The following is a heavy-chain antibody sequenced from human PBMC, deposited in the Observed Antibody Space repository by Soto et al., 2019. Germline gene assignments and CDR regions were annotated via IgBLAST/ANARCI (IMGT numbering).Heavy chain of an antibody. CDR1: GFTFSSYS. CDR2: ISSSSSTI. Sequence: PGGSLRLSCAASGFTFSSYSMNWVRQAPGKGLEWVSYISSSSSTIYYADSVKGRFTISRDNAKNSLYLQMNSLRAEDTAVYYCARDALSGITMVRGVIMDPYPIYYMDVWGKGTTVTVSS. V-gene: IGHV3-48*01. D-gene: IGHD3-10*01. CDR3: ARDALSGITMVRGVIMDPYPIYYMDV. J-gene: IGHJ6*03.